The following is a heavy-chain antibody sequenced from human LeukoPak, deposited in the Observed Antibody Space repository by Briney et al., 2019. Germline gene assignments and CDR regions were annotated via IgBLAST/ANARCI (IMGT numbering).Heavy chain of an antibody. V-gene: IGHV4-59*01. CDR3: ARDRGMTTVNLDAFDI. CDR2: IYYSGST. J-gene: IGHJ3*02. D-gene: IGHD4-17*01. CDR1: GGSISSYY. Sequence: SETLSLTCAVSGGSISSYYWSWIRQPPGKGLEWIGYIYYSGSTNYNPSLKSRVTISVDTSKNQFSLKLSSVTAADTAVYYCARDRGMTTVNLDAFDIWGQGTMVTVSS.